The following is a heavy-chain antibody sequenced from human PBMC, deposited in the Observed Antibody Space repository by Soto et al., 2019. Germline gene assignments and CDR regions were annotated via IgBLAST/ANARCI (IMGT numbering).Heavy chain of an antibody. D-gene: IGHD6-6*01. CDR1: GFTFSRHW. CDR3: ARDGGQLEDYFDY. CDR2: INEDGSDK. J-gene: IGHJ4*02. Sequence: PGGSLRLSCAASGFTFSRHWMSWLRQATGKGLEWVANINEDGSDKYYVDSVKGRFTISRDNAKNSLYLQMSSLRVEDTAVYYCARDGGQLEDYFDYWGQGTTVTVSS. V-gene: IGHV3-7*01.